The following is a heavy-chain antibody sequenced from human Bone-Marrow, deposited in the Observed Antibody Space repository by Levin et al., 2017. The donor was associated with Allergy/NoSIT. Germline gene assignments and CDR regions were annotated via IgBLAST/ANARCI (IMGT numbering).Heavy chain of an antibody. CDR2: IIPILGIA. Sequence: GASVKVFCKASGGTFSSYTISWVRQAPGQGLEWMGRIIPILGIANYAQKFQGRVTITADKSTSTAYMELSSLRSEDTAVYYCARGPLSGVTNYYYYGMDVWGQGTTVTVSS. J-gene: IGHJ6*02. CDR3: ARGPLSGVTNYYYYGMDV. V-gene: IGHV1-69*02. D-gene: IGHD2-8*01. CDR1: GGTFSSYT.